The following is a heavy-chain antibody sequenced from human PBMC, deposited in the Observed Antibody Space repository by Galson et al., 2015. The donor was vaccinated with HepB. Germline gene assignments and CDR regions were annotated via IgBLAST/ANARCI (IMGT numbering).Heavy chain of an antibody. CDR2: INTKTGNP. CDR3: ARGYYYGSGTFFDF. Sequence: SVKVSCKASGYTFASYGIIWVRQAPGQGLEWMGWINTKTGNPTYAQGFTGRFVFSLDTAVSMVYLQISSLKAEDTAVYYCARGYYYGSGTFFDFWGQGTLVTVSS. CDR1: GYTFASYG. D-gene: IGHD3-10*01. J-gene: IGHJ4*02. V-gene: IGHV7-4-1*04.